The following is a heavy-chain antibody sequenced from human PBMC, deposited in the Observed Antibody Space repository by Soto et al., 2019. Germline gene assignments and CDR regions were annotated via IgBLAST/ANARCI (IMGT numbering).Heavy chain of an antibody. D-gene: IGHD3-9*01. CDR1: GFTFSDYY. CDR3: ARDPSHYDILAGPMDSFGY. J-gene: IGHJ4*02. V-gene: IGHV3-23*01. Sequence: HPGGSLRLSCAASGFTFSDYYMSWIRQAPGKGLEWVSAISGSGGSTYYADSVKGRFTISRDNSKNTLYLQMNSLRAADTAVYYCARDPSHYDILAGPMDSFGYWGQETLVIGSS. CDR2: ISGSGGST.